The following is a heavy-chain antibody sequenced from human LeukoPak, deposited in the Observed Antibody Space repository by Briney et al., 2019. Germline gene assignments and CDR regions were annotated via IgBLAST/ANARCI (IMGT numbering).Heavy chain of an antibody. CDR3: AKDSGSYSLGPDPSDY. CDR2: ISSTTSTL. CDR1: GFTFGDYA. V-gene: IGHV3-23*01. J-gene: IGHJ4*02. D-gene: IGHD1-26*01. Sequence: GGSLRLSCTASGFTFGDYAMSWVRQAPGKGLEWVSYISSTTSTLYYADSVKGRFTISRDNSKNTLYLQMNSLRAEDTAVYYCAKDSGSYSLGPDPSDYWGQGTLVTVSS.